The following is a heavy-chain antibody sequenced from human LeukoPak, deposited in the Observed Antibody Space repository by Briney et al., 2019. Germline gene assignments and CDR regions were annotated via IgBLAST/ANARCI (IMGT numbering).Heavy chain of an antibody. CDR3: ARGSTPAYYYGSGSYDADY. V-gene: IGHV1-8*01. CDR1: GYTFTSYD. J-gene: IGHJ4*02. CDR2: MNPNSGNT. Sequence: ASVKVSCKASGYTFTSYDINWVRQATGQGLEWMGWMNPNSGNTGYAQKFQGRVTMTRNTSISTAYMELSSLRSEDTAVYYCARGSTPAYYYGSGSYDADYWGQGTLVTVSS. D-gene: IGHD3-10*01.